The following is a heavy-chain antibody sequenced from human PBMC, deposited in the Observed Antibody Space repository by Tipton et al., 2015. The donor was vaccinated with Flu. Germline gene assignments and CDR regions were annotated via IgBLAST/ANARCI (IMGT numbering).Heavy chain of an antibody. V-gene: IGHV3-64*01. CDR3: ARGLNYYDSSGTMFDY. Sequence: SLRLSYAASGFTFSSYAMHWVRQAPGKGLEYVSAISNNGGSTYYANSVKGRFTISRDNSKNTLYLQMGSLRAEDMAVYYCARGLNYYDSSGTMFDYWGQGTLVTVSS. CDR2: ISNNGGST. CDR1: GFTFSSYA. D-gene: IGHD3-22*01. J-gene: IGHJ4*02.